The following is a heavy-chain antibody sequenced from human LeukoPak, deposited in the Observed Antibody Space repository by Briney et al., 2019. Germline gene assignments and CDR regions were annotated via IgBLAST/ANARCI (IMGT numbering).Heavy chain of an antibody. CDR2: ISPSGGST. Sequence: ASVKLSCKAFGYTFTGYWMHWVRQAPGQGPEWMGVISPSGGSTIYAQKFKGRVTLTRDTSTSTAYMELRSLRSDDTAVYYCARFRKWFGELSYYYYMDVWGKGTTVTVSS. D-gene: IGHD3-10*01. J-gene: IGHJ6*03. CDR1: GYTFTGYW. CDR3: ARFRKWFGELSYYYYMDV. V-gene: IGHV1-46*01.